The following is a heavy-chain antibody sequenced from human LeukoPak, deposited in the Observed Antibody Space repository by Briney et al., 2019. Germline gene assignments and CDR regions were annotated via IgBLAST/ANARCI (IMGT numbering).Heavy chain of an antibody. V-gene: IGHV4-30-4*01. Sequence: SQTLSLTCTVSGGSISSGDYYWSWIRQPPGKGLEWIGYIYYSGSTYYNPSLKSRVTISVDTSKNQFSLKLGSVTAADTAVYYCARGRFGVKGAFDIWGQGTMVTVSS. D-gene: IGHD3-10*01. CDR2: IYYSGST. CDR3: ARGRFGVKGAFDI. J-gene: IGHJ3*02. CDR1: GGSISSGDYY.